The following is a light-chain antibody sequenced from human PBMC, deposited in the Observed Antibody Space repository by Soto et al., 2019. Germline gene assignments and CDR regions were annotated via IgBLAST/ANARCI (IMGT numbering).Light chain of an antibody. Sequence: DIVMTQSPLSLPVTPGEPASISCRSSQSLLHSNGYNYLDWYLQKPGQSPQLLIYLGSNRASGVPDRFSGSGSGTDFTLIISRVEAEHVGVYYCMQALQTPYTFGQGTKREIK. CDR3: MQALQTPYT. V-gene: IGKV2-28*01. CDR2: LGS. J-gene: IGKJ2*01. CDR1: QSLLHSNGYNY.